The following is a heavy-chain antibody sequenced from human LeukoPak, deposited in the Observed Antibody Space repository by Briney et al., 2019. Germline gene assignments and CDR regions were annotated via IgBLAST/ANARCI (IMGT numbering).Heavy chain of an antibody. D-gene: IGHD3-9*01. Sequence: GRSLRLSCAASGFTFSDYNMNWARQAPGKGLEWVSYITNGGSTIHHADSVKGRFTISRDNAKKTLYLQMNSLRAEDTAVYYCARSIGLTGGGVDVWGQGTTVTVSS. J-gene: IGHJ6*02. CDR2: ITNGGSTI. CDR1: GFTFSDYN. CDR3: ARSIGLTGGGVDV. V-gene: IGHV3-11*01.